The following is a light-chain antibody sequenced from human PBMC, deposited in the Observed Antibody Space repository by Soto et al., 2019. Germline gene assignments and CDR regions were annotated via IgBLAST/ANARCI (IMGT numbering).Light chain of an antibody. CDR3: SSYTVINTAV. CDR1: SSDVGAYNY. J-gene: IGLJ3*02. CDR2: EVD. V-gene: IGLV2-14*01. Sequence: QSALTQPASVAGSPGQSISISCTGSSSDVGAYNYVAWYQQKPGKAPKLLMYEVDHRPSGISHRFSGSKSGNTASLTISGLQTEDEADYYCSSYTVINTAVFGVGTKLTVL.